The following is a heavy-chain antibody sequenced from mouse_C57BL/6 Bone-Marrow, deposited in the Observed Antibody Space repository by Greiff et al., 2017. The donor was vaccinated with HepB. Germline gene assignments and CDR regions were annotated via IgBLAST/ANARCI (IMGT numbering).Heavy chain of an antibody. CDR2: IYPGSGNT. V-gene: IGHV1-76*01. D-gene: IGHD4-1*01. CDR3: AREANWVYYYAMDY. Sequence: QVQLQQSGAELVRPGASVKLSCKASGYTFTDYYINWVKQRPGQGLEWIARIYPGSGNTYYNEKFKGKATLTAEKSSSTAYMQLSSLTSEDSAVYFCAREANWVYYYAMDYWGQGTSVTVSS. CDR1: GYTFTDYY. J-gene: IGHJ4*01.